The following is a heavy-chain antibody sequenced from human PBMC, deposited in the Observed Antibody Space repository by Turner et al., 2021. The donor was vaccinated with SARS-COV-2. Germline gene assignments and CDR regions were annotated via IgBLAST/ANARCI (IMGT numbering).Heavy chain of an antibody. CDR3: ARTGRISDRSGYRRFDL. J-gene: IGHJ2*01. V-gene: IGHV3-7*03. D-gene: IGHD3-22*01. CDR2: IKQDGNER. Sequence: EVQLVQPGGGLFQPGGPLRLSCTASRLTLSEYWMTCVRQAPGNGLEWVARIKQDGNERWSLDSLYGRFSISRDNAQSSVLFHMNRLRPAETDLSHCARTGRISDRSGYRRFDLWGRGTLVTVSS. CDR1: RLTLSEYW.